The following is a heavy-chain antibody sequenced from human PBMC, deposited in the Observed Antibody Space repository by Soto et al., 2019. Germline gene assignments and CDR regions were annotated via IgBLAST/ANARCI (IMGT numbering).Heavy chain of an antibody. CDR3: ARDSGDS. Sequence: GGSLRLSCAASGFSFITNTMGWARQAPGKGLEWVSAIGNSGAGTYYADSVKGRFTMSRDNFKNTLYLQMNTLRAEDTAVDYCARDSGDSWGQGTLVTVSS. V-gene: IGHV3-23*01. CDR1: GFSFITNT. CDR2: IGNSGAGT. J-gene: IGHJ4*02. D-gene: IGHD3-10*01.